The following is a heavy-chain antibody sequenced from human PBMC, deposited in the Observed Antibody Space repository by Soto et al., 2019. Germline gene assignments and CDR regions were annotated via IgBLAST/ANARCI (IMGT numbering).Heavy chain of an antibody. CDR2: IYYSGST. V-gene: IGHV4-59*01. CDR1: GGSISSYY. D-gene: IGHD3-10*01. J-gene: IGHJ3*02. CDR3: ARVWGGAFDI. Sequence: QVQLQESGPGLVKPSETLSLTCTVSGGSISSYYWSWIRQPPGKGLEWIGYIYYSGSTNYNPSLTRGVXIXLDTSKNQVSLRLRSVTAADTAVYYCARVWGGAFDIWGQGTMVTVSS.